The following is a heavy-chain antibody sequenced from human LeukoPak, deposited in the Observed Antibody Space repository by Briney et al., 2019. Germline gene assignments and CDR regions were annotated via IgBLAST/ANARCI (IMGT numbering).Heavy chain of an antibody. V-gene: IGHV4-59*01. J-gene: IGHJ5*02. CDR2: IHYSGST. CDR3: ARGGDGYNYWFDP. D-gene: IGHD5-24*01. CDR1: GGSISGYY. Sequence: SETLSLTCTVSGGSISGYYWIWIRQSPGKGLEWIGSIHYSGSTHYNPSLKSRVTMSLDTSKDHLSLRLSSLTAADTAVYSCARGGDGYNYWFDPWGQGTLVTVSS.